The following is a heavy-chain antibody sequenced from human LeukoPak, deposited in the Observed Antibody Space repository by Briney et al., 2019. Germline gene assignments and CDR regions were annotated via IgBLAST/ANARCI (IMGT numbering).Heavy chain of an antibody. CDR2: MNPNSGNT. CDR1: GYTFTSYD. D-gene: IGHD3-22*01. CDR3: ARALAYYYDGSGYYYEYYFDY. J-gene: IGHJ4*02. Sequence: ASVKVSCKASGYTFTSYDINWVRQATGQGLEWMGWMNPNSGNTGYAQKFQGRVTITADESTSTAYMELSSLRSEDTAVYYCARALAYYYDGSGYYYEYYFDYWGQGTLVTVSS. V-gene: IGHV1-8*01.